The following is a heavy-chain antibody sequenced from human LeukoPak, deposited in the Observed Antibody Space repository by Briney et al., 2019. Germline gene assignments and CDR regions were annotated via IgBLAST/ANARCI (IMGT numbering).Heavy chain of an antibody. J-gene: IGHJ3*02. CDR2: ISRSGSTI. Sequence: GGSLRLSCVASGFTFSSYEMNWVRQAPGKGLEWVSYISRSGSTIYHADSVKGQFTLPRDNAKKSLYLEMKSLRAEDTAVYYCARERETTVTYDAFDIWGLGTMVTVSS. V-gene: IGHV3-48*03. CDR3: ARERETTVTYDAFDI. CDR1: GFTFSSYE. D-gene: IGHD4-17*01.